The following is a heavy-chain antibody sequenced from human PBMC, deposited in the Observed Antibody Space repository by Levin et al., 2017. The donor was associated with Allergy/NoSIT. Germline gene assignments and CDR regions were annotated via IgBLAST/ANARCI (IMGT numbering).Heavy chain of an antibody. Sequence: HAGGSLRLSCAASGFMFANHGMRWVRQASGRGLEWVSGINDRGDWSSYADSVKGRFTTSRDNSNNTVYLQMNSLRADDTAVYYCVKDTYNNIFSGHDFWGQGTRVTVSS. CDR2: INDRGDWS. CDR1: GFMFANHG. V-gene: IGHV3-23*01. CDR3: VKDTYNNIFSGHDF. D-gene: IGHD3-9*01. J-gene: IGHJ4*02.